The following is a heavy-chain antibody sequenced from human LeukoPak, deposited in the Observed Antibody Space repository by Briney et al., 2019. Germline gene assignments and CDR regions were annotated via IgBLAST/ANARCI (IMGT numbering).Heavy chain of an antibody. CDR3: AKVKTMIVVVTPFDS. Sequence: PGGSLRLSCAASGFTFSHYGMHWVRQTPGAGLEWVAVIWSDGSDKYYAKSVKGRFTISRDNSKNTLFLQMNSLRAEDTAVYYCAKVKTMIVVVTPFDSWGPGTLVTVSS. CDR1: GFTFSHYG. V-gene: IGHV3-30*02. D-gene: IGHD3-22*01. J-gene: IGHJ4*02. CDR2: IWSDGSDK.